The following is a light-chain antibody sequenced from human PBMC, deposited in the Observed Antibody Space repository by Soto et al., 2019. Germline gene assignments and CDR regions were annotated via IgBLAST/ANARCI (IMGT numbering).Light chain of an antibody. Sequence: QSVLTQPPSVSGSPGQSVTISCTGTSSDVGFFNYVSWYQHHPGKVPKFLIYEVNKRPSGVPDRFSGSKSGTSASLAITGLQAEDEADYYCQSYDSSLSGSYVFGTGTKVTAL. CDR1: SSDVGFFNY. CDR2: EVN. V-gene: IGLV2-8*01. J-gene: IGLJ1*01. CDR3: QSYDSSLSGSYV.